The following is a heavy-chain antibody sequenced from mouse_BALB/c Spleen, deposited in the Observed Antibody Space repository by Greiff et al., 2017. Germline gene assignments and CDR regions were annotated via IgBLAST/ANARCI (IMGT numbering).Heavy chain of an antibody. V-gene: IGHV7-3*02. CDR1: GFTFTDYY. CDR3: ARDKNYGSSYEDAMDY. Sequence: EVKVVESGGGLVQPGGSLRLSCATSGFTFTDYYMSWVRQPPGKALEWLGFIRNKANGYTTEYSASVKGRFTISRDNSQSILYLQMNTLRAEDSATYYCARDKNYGSSYEDAMDYWGQGTSVTVSS. D-gene: IGHD1-1*01. J-gene: IGHJ4*01. CDR2: IRNKANGYTT.